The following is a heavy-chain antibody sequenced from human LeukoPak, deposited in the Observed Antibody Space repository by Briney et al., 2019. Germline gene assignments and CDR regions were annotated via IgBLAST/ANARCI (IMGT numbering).Heavy chain of an antibody. D-gene: IGHD2-2*02. V-gene: IGHV3-33*01. CDR2: IWYDGSNK. CDR3: ARDQFSHCSSTSCYTEVPFDY. J-gene: IGHJ4*02. CDR1: GLTFSSYG. Sequence: GRSLRLSCAASGLTFSSYGMHWVRQAPGKGLEWVAVIWYDGSNKYYADSVKGRFTISRDNSKNTLYLQMNSLRAEDTAVYYCARDQFSHCSSTSCYTEVPFDYWGQGTLVTVSS.